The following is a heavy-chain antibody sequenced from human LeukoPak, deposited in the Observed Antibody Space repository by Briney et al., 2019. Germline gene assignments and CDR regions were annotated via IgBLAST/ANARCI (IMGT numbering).Heavy chain of an antibody. J-gene: IGHJ4*02. CDR3: ARARGTGPGAHFDY. Sequence: PGGSLRLSCAASGFMFSDEYMSWIRQAPGKGREGVSYISNSGDFIAYADSVKGRFTISRDNAKNSLFLQMNSLRTEDTAVYYCARARGTGPGAHFDYWGQGTLVIVSS. D-gene: IGHD3-10*01. CDR1: GFMFSDEY. CDR2: ISNSGDFI. V-gene: IGHV3-11*01.